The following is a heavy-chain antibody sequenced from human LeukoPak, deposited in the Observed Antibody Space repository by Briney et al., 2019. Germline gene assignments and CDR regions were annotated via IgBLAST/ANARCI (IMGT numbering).Heavy chain of an antibody. Sequence: SETLSLTCTVSGGSLSTYYWNWIRQPPGKGLEWIGYIYYSGSTNYNPSLKSRVTMSVDTSKNQFSLKLSSVTAADTAVYYCARYTTDVWGKGTTVTISS. V-gene: IGHV4-59*01. CDR1: GGSLSTYY. CDR3: ARYTTDV. D-gene: IGHD1-1*01. J-gene: IGHJ6*04. CDR2: IYYSGST.